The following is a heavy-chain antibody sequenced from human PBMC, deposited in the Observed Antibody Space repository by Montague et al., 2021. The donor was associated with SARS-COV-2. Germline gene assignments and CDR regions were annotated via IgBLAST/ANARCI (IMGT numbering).Heavy chain of an antibody. CDR1: GFSLSTSGVG. CDR2: IXWDYDK. CDR3: AHRGDLWVGPYFDY. V-gene: IGHV2-5*02. Sequence: VKPTQTLTLTCTFSGFSLSTSGVGVGWIRQPPGKALEWLALIXWDYDKRYSPSLKSRLTITKDTSKNQVVLTMTNMDPVDTATYYCAHRGDLWVGPYFDYWGQGTLVTVSS. J-gene: IGHJ4*02. D-gene: IGHD2-21*02.